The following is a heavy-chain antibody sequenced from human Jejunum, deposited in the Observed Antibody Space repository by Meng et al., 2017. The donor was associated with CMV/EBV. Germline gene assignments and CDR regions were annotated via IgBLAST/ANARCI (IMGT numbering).Heavy chain of an antibody. CDR2: IYSGGSTT. V-gene: IGHV3-23*03. CDR3: AKAESSAWYSSDH. Sequence: SGFTFHTSAMSWVRQAPGKGLEWVSVIYSGGSTTYYADSVKGRFTISRDNSKNTLYLQMNSLRAEDTAIYYCAKAESSAWYSSDHWGQGTLVTVSS. CDR1: GFTFHTSA. J-gene: IGHJ5*02. D-gene: IGHD2-21*01.